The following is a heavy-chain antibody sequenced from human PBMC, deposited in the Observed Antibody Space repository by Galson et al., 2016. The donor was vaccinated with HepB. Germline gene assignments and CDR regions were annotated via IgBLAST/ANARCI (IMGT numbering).Heavy chain of an antibody. J-gene: IGHJ6*02. Sequence: SVKVSCKASGYTFTSYDINWVRQATGQGLEWMGWMNPNSGNTGYAQKFQGRVTMTRNTSISIVHMELSSLRSEDTPVYYCARENVSLGFGELLNSGMDVWGQGATVTVSS. CDR1: GYTFTSYD. V-gene: IGHV1-8*01. D-gene: IGHD3-10*01. CDR2: MNPNSGNT. CDR3: ARENVSLGFGELLNSGMDV.